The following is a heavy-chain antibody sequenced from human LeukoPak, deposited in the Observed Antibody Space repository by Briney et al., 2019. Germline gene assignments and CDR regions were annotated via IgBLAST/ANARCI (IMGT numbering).Heavy chain of an antibody. V-gene: IGHV3-53*05. Sequence: PGGSLTLSCAASGFSVSSTYMNWVRQAPGKGLEWVSIIYGGGTTYYADSAKGRFTISRDNSKNTLYLQMNSLRPEDTAVYYCAGAAFDYWGQGTLVTVSS. J-gene: IGHJ4*02. CDR2: IYGGGTT. CDR3: AGAAFDY. CDR1: GFSVSSTY.